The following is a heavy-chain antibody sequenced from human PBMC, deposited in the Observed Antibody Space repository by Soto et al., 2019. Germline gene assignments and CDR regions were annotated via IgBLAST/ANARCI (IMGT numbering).Heavy chain of an antibody. J-gene: IGHJ4*02. CDR3: ARDYSSYGPFDY. Sequence: SETLSLTCAVSGGSISSGGYSWSWIRQHPGKGLEWIGYIYHSGSTYYNPSLKSRVTISVDRSKNQFSLKLSSVTAADTAVYYCARDYSSYGPFDYWGQGTLVTVSS. CDR1: GGSISSGGYS. V-gene: IGHV4-30-2*01. CDR2: IYHSGST. D-gene: IGHD5-18*01.